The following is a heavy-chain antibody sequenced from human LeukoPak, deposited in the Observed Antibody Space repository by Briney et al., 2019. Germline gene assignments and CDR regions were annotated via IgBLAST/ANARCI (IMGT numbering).Heavy chain of an antibody. V-gene: IGHV3-11*04. Sequence: GGSLRLSCAASGFTFSDYYISWIRQAPGEGLEWVSYISSSGSTIYYADSVKGRFTISRDNAKNSLYLQVNSLRAEDTAVYYCARLISGDSFDYWGQGTLVTVSS. CDR1: GFTFSDYY. CDR3: ARLISGDSFDY. CDR2: ISSSGSTI. J-gene: IGHJ4*02. D-gene: IGHD5-12*01.